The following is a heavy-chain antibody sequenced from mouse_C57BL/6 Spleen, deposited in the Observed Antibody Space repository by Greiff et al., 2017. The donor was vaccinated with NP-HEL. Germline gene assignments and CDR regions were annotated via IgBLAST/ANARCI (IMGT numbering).Heavy chain of an antibody. CDR3: ASPYYYGTPFAY. CDR1: GYSITSGYY. J-gene: IGHJ3*01. Sequence: EVQLVESGPGLVKPSQSLSLTCSVTGYSITSGYYWNWIRQFPGNKLEWMGYISYDGSNNYNPSLKNRISITRDTSKNQFFLKLNSVTTEDTATYYCASPYYYGTPFAYWGQGTLVTVSA. CDR2: ISYDGSN. D-gene: IGHD1-1*01. V-gene: IGHV3-6*01.